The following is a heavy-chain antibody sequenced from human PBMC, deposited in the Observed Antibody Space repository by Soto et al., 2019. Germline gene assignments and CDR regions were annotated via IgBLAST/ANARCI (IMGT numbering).Heavy chain of an antibody. J-gene: IGHJ4*02. CDR1: GFTFSSYG. CDR2: IWYDESNK. CDR3: ARDQGYGRSYFAY. Sequence: GGSLRLSCAASGFTFSSYGMHWVRQAPGKGLEWVAVIWYDESNKYYADSVKGRLTISRDNSKNTLYLQMNSLRAEDTAVYYCARDQGYGRSYFAYWGQGSLVTVSS. D-gene: IGHD4-17*01. V-gene: IGHV3-33*01.